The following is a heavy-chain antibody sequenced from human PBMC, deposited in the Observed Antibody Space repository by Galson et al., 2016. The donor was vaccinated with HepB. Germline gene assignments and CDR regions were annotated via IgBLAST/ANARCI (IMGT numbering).Heavy chain of an antibody. CDR3: ARGRYSSSWYGDFDY. D-gene: IGHD6-13*01. CDR2: IWYDGNKT. V-gene: IGHV3-33*01. CDR1: GFNFRACG. J-gene: IGHJ4*02. Sequence: SLRLSCAASGFNFRACGMHWLRQAPGRGLEWVALIWYDGNKTYYADSVKGRFTISRDNSKNILYLQMNSLRAEDTAVYYCARGRYSSSWYGDFDYWGQGTLVTVSS.